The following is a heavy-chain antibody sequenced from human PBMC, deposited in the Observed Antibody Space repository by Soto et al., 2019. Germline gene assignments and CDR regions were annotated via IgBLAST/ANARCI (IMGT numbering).Heavy chain of an antibody. Sequence: EVQLLESGGGLVQPGGSLRLSCAASGFTFSSYAMSWVRQAPGKGLEWVSAITGSGGCTYYADSVKGRFTISRDNSKNTLYLQMNSLRAEDTAVYYCASRDDFWSGYYLPPLNDAFAIWGQGAMVTDSS. CDR1: GFTFSSYA. CDR3: ASRDDFWSGYYLPPLNDAFAI. D-gene: IGHD3-3*01. J-gene: IGHJ3*02. V-gene: IGHV3-23*01. CDR2: ITGSGGCT.